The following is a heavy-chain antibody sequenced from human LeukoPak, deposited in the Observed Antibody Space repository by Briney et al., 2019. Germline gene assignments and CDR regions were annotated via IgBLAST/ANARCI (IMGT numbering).Heavy chain of an antibody. Sequence: GSLRLSCAASGSTFSNYGMHWVRQAPGKGLEWVALIYYDGSNKYYTDSVKGRFTISRDNSKNTLYLQMDSLRAEDTAVYYCANNFDYWGQGTLVTVSS. CDR2: IYYDGSNK. CDR3: ANNFDY. CDR1: GSTFSNYG. V-gene: IGHV3-33*06. J-gene: IGHJ4*02.